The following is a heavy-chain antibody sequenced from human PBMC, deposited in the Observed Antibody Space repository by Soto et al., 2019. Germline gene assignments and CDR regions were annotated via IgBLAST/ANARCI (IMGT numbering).Heavy chain of an antibody. CDR2: FNPTSGST. D-gene: IGHD6-13*01. V-gene: IGHV1-46*01. CDR3: ARDLAAGDY. Sequence: QVQLVQSGAEVKKPGASVKLSCKASGYTFINYYIHWVRQAPGQGLEWMGIFNPTSGSTNYAQKCQGRVTLTMDTSTRTVYMELSSLRFDDTAVYYCARDLAAGDYWGQGNLVTVSS. J-gene: IGHJ4*02. CDR1: GYTFINYY.